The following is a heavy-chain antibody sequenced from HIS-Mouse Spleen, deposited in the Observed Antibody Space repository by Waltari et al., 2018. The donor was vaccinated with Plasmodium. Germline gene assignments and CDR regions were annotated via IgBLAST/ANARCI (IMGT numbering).Heavy chain of an antibody. J-gene: IGHJ4*02. CDR2: IDWDDDK. D-gene: IGHD6-6*01. CDR3: ARHKKRGQLVRGYFDY. Sequence: QVTLRESGPALVKPTQTLTLTCTFSGFSLSTSGMCVSWIRQPPGKALEWLARIDWDDDKYYSTSLKTRLTISKDTSKNQVFLTMTNRDPVDTATYYCARHKKRGQLVRGYFDYWGQGTLVTVSS. V-gene: IGHV2-70*15. CDR1: GFSLSTSGMC.